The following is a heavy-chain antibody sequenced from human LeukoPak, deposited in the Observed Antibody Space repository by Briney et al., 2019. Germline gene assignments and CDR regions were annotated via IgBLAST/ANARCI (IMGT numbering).Heavy chain of an antibody. CDR3: AKDRGTVTTYWYFDL. Sequence: GGSLRLSCAASGFTFSSYWMSWVRQAPGKGLEWVANIKQDGSEKYYVDSVKGRFTISRDNAKNSLYLQMNSLRAEDTALYYCAKDRGTVTTYWYFDLWGRGTLVTVSS. D-gene: IGHD4-17*01. V-gene: IGHV3-7*03. J-gene: IGHJ2*01. CDR1: GFTFSSYW. CDR2: IKQDGSEK.